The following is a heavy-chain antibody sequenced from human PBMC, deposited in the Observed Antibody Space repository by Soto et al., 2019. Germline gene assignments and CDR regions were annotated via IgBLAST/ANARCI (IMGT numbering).Heavy chain of an antibody. V-gene: IGHV3-48*03. CDR3: ARDHKGGYYYYGMDV. CDR1: GFTFSSYE. CDR2: ISSSGSTI. Sequence: EVQLVESGGGVVQAGGSLRLACAASGFTFSSYEMNWVRQAPGKGLEWVSYISSSGSTIYYADSVKGRFTISRDNAKNSLYLQMNSLRAEDTAVYYCARDHKGGYYYYGMDVWGQGTTVTVSS. J-gene: IGHJ6*02.